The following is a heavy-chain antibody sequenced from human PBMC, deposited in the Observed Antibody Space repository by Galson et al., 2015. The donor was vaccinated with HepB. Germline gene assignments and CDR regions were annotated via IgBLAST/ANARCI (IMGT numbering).Heavy chain of an antibody. Sequence: SVKVSCKASGYTFTSYGISWVRQAPGQGLEWMGWISAYNGNTNYAQKLQGRVTMTTDTSTSTAYMELRSLRSDDTAVYYCAREGDYYDSSGYYYASSDYWGQGTLVTVSS. CDR3: AREGDYYDSSGYYYASSDY. D-gene: IGHD3-22*01. CDR1: GYTFTSYG. V-gene: IGHV1-18*01. J-gene: IGHJ4*02. CDR2: ISAYNGNT.